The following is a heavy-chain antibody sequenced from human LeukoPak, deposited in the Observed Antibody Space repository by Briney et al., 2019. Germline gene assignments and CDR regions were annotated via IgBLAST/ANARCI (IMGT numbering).Heavy chain of an antibody. V-gene: IGHV4-31*03. CDR3: ARTNSYYDFWSGYPNDY. CDR1: GGSISSGGYY. Sequence: SETLSLTCTVSGGSISSGGYYWSWIRQHPGKGLEWIGYIYYSGSTYYNPSLKSRVTISVDTSKNQFSLKLSSVTAADTAVYYCARTNSYYDFWSGYPNDYWGQGTLVTVSS. CDR2: IYYSGST. D-gene: IGHD3-3*01. J-gene: IGHJ4*02.